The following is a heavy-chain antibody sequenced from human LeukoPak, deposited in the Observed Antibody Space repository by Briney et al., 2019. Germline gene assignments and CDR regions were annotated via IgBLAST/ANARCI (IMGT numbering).Heavy chain of an antibody. CDR1: GFTFSSYS. Sequence: GGSLRLSCAASGFTFSSYSMNWVRQAPGKGLEWVSYISSSSSTIYYADSVKGRFTISRDNAKNSLYLQMNSLRAEDTAVYYCARGVTMVRGVRGYYFDYWGQGTLVTVSS. V-gene: IGHV3-48*04. J-gene: IGHJ4*02. CDR3: ARGVTMVRGVRGYYFDY. D-gene: IGHD3-10*01. CDR2: ISSSSSTI.